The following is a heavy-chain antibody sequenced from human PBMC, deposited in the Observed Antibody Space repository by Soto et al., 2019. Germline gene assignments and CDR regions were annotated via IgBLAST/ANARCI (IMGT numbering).Heavy chain of an antibody. CDR1: GGTFSSYT. Sequence: QVQLVQSGAEVKKPGSSVKVSCKASGGTFSSYTISWVRQAPGQGLEWMGRIIPILGIANYAQKFQGRVTITADKSTSTADMELSSLRSEDTAVYYCARDGRYCSGGSCYDWGQGTLVTVSS. CDR2: IIPILGIA. CDR3: ARDGRYCSGGSCYD. V-gene: IGHV1-69*08. D-gene: IGHD2-15*01. J-gene: IGHJ4*02.